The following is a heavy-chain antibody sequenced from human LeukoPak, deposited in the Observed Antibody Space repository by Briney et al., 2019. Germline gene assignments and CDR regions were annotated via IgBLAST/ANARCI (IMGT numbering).Heavy chain of an antibody. J-gene: IGHJ4*02. V-gene: IGHV4-34*01. CDR3: ARGPYCSGGSCYARTFDY. CDR1: GGSFSGYY. CDR2: INHSGST. Sequence: PSETLSLTCAVYGGSFSGYYWSWIRQPPGKGLEWIGEINHSGSTNYNPSLKSRVTISVDTSKNQCSLKLSSVTAADTAVYYCARGPYCSGGSCYARTFDYWGQGTLVTVSS. D-gene: IGHD2-15*01.